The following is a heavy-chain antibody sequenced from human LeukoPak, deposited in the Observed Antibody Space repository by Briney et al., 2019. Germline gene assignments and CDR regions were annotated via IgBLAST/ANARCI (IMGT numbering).Heavy chain of an antibody. CDR3: VRDPFGPTGY. J-gene: IGHJ4*02. D-gene: IGHD4-17*01. CDR2: SRDKVNRYTT. Sequence: AGGSLRLSCAASGFTFSDHYMDWVRQAPGKRLEWVGRSRDKVNRYTTEYAASVKGRFTISRDESKNSLYLQMNSLKTEDTAVYYCVRDPFGPTGYWGQGTLVTVSS. V-gene: IGHV3-72*01. CDR1: GFTFSDHY.